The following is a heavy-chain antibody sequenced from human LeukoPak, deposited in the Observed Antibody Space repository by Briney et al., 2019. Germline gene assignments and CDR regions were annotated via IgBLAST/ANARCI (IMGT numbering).Heavy chain of an antibody. CDR1: GFTFSSYG. J-gene: IGHJ4*02. CDR2: TRYDGSNK. V-gene: IGHV3-30*02. Sequence: GGSLRLSCSASGFTFSSYGMHWVRQAPGKGLEWVAFTRYDGSNKYYADSVKGRFTISRDNSKNTLYLQMNSLRAEDTAVYYCAKEFRGSANFDSWGQGILVTVSS. CDR3: AKEFRGSANFDS. D-gene: IGHD1-26*01.